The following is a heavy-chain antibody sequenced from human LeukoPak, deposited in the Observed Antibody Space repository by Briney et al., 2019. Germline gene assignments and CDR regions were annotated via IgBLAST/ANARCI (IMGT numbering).Heavy chain of an antibody. Sequence: GGSLRLSCAASGFTVSSNYMSWVRQAPGKGLEWVSVIYSGGSTYYADSVKGRFTISRDNSKNTLYLQMNSLRAEDTAVYYCAMIVVANDAFDIWGQGTIVTVSS. CDR1: GFTVSSNY. D-gene: IGHD3-22*01. CDR2: IYSGGST. CDR3: AMIVVANDAFDI. V-gene: IGHV3-53*01. J-gene: IGHJ3*02.